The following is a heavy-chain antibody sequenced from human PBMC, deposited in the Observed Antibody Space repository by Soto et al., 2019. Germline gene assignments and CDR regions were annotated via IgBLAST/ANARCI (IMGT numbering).Heavy chain of an antibody. CDR3: ARYIPGVRYYGMDV. CDR1: GFTFSSYA. V-gene: IGHV3-23*01. CDR2: IGERGTPT. Sequence: EVQLLESGGGLVQPGGSLRLSCAASGFTFSSYAMNWVRQAPGKGLEWVSLIGERGTPTSYGDPVKGRFTISRDNSGNALFLEMYSLRAEDTAVYYCARYIPGVRYYGMDVWGQGTTVTVSS. J-gene: IGHJ6*02. D-gene: IGHD2-2*01.